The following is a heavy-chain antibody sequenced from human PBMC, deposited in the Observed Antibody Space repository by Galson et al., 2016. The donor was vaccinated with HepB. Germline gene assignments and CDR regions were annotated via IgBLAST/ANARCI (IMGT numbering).Heavy chain of an antibody. D-gene: IGHD3-10*01. J-gene: IGHJ4*02. CDR1: GGSISRSSDY. CDR2: IHYSGST. Sequence: ETLSLTCSVSGGSISRSSDYWGWIRQPPGKGLEWIGTIHYSGSTYYNPSLNSRVTISVDTSKNQFSLKVSSVTAADTAVYYCARAVWLPLSGMDVWGQGTLVTVSS. V-gene: IGHV4-39*07. CDR3: ARAVWLPLSGMDV.